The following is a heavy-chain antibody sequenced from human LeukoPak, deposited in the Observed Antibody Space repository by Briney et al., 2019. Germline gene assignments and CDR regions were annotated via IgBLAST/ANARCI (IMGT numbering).Heavy chain of an antibody. V-gene: IGHV4-30-4*01. Sequence: SQTLSLTCTVSGGSISSGDYYWSWIRQPPGKGLEWIGYIYYSGSTYYNPSLKSRVTISVDTSKDQFSLKLSSVTAADTAVYYCARSYYYDSSGYYYAHFDYWGQGTLVTVSS. D-gene: IGHD3-22*01. J-gene: IGHJ4*02. CDR2: IYYSGST. CDR3: ARSYYYDSSGYYYAHFDY. CDR1: GGSISSGDYY.